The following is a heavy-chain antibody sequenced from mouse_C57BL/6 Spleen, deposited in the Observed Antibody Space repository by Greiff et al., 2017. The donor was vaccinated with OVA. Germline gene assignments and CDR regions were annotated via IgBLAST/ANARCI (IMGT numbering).Heavy chain of an antibody. CDR1: GYTFTDYE. J-gene: IGHJ2*01. CDR2: IDPETGGT. Sequence: QVQLKESGAELVRPGASVTLSCKASGYTFTDYEMHWVKQTPVHGLEWIGAIDPETGGTAYNQKFKGKAILTADKSSSTAYMELRSLTSEDSAVYYCTRYDGYWYFDYWGQGTTLTVSS. D-gene: IGHD2-3*01. CDR3: TRYDGYWYFDY. V-gene: IGHV1-15*01.